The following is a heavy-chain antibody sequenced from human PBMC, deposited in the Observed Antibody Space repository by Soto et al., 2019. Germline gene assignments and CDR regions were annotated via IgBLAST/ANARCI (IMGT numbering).Heavy chain of an antibody. V-gene: IGHV1-18*03. D-gene: IGHD6-19*01. CDR2: ISAYNGNP. J-gene: IGHJ4*01. Sequence: CKASAATITRPGSSWVRQALVEGIEWMGWISAYNGNPNYAQKRQGRVTMTTDTSTSTAYMELRSLRSVYLAVYYCAKVKALEHNSGFYLFDY. CDR1: AATITRPG. CDR3: AKVKALEHNSGFYLFDY.